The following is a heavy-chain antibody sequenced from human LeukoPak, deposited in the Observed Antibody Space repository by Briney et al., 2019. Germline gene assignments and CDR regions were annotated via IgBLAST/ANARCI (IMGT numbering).Heavy chain of an antibody. Sequence: SETLSLTCAVYGGSFSGYYWSWIRQPPGKGLEWIGEINHSGSTNYNPSLMSRVTISVDTSKNQFSLKLSSVTAADTAVYYCARGMWRVVSSFDYWGQGTLVTVSS. CDR2: INHSGST. J-gene: IGHJ4*02. D-gene: IGHD3-22*01. CDR1: GGSFSGYY. V-gene: IGHV4-34*01. CDR3: ARGMWRVVSSFDY.